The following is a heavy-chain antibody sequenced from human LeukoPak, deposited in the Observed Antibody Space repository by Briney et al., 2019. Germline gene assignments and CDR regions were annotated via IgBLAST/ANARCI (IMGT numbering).Heavy chain of an antibody. Sequence: SETLSLTCTVSGGSISSYYWSWIRQPAGKGLEWIGRIYTSGSTNYNPSLKSRVTMSVHTSKNQFSLKLSSVTAADTAVYYCAREAVYYYDSSGYHPYYYYYMDVWGKGTTVTISS. CDR2: IYTSGST. CDR3: AREAVYYYDSSGYHPYYYYYMDV. V-gene: IGHV4-4*07. CDR1: GGSISSYY. J-gene: IGHJ6*03. D-gene: IGHD3-22*01.